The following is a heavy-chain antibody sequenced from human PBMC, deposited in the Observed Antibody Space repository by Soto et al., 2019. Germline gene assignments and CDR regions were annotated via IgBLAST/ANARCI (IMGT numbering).Heavy chain of an antibody. CDR1: GGSISSGDYY. V-gene: IGHV4-30-4*01. CDR2: IYYSGST. D-gene: IGHD3-22*01. Sequence: QVQLQESGPGLVKPSQTLSLTCTVSGGSISSGDYYWSWIRQPPGKGLEWIGYIYYSGSTYYNPSLKSRVTISVDTSKNQFSLKLSSVTAADTAVYYCAREVNYYDSSGYYLDYWGQGTLVTVSS. CDR3: AREVNYYDSSGYYLDY. J-gene: IGHJ4*02.